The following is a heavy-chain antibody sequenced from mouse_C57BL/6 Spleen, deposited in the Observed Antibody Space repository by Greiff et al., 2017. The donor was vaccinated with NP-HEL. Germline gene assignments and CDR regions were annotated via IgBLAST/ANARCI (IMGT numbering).Heavy chain of an antibody. CDR2: ISSGGDYI. CDR3: TRASYYYGSSYDAMDY. J-gene: IGHJ4*01. D-gene: IGHD1-1*01. Sequence: DVMLVESGEGLVKPGGSLKLSCAASGFTFSSYAMSWVRQTPEKRLEWVAYISSGGDYIYYADTVKGRFTISRDNARNTLYLQMSSLKSEDTAMYYCTRASYYYGSSYDAMDYWGQGTSVTVSS. V-gene: IGHV5-9-1*02. CDR1: GFTFSSYA.